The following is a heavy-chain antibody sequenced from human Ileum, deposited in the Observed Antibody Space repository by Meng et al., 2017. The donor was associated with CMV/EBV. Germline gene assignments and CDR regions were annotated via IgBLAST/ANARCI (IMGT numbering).Heavy chain of an antibody. CDR1: GFTFSNAA. Sequence: LSCAASGFTFSNAAMSWVRQAPGKGLKWVSRIKINSDGATVEYASPVKGRFTISRDDSKATLYLQMNSLKSEDTGVYYCTTYGGWSDSWGQGTLVTVSS. J-gene: IGHJ5*01. V-gene: IGHV3-15*01. CDR2: IKINSDGATV. CDR3: TTYGGWSDS. D-gene: IGHD3-16*01.